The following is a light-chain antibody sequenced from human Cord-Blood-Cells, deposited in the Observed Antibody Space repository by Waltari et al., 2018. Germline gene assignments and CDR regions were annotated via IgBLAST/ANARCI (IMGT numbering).Light chain of an antibody. J-gene: IGLJ3*02. CDR3: MIWHSSAWV. CDR1: TGINVGTYQ. V-gene: IGLV5-45*01. Sequence: QAVLTQPASLSASPGASASLTCTLRTGINVGTYQLNLYQPQPGSPPQYLLRYKYDSAKQQGSGVPSRFSGSKDASANAGILLISGLQSEDEADYFCMIWHSSAWVFGGGTKLTVL. CDR2: YKYDSAK.